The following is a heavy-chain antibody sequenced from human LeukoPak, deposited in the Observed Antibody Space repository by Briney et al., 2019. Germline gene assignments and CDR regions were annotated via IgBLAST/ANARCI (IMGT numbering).Heavy chain of an antibody. CDR3: ARAYYDSSGYYEAAHYFDY. J-gene: IGHJ4*02. D-gene: IGHD3-22*01. CDR2: ISYDGSNK. CDR1: GFTFSSYA. V-gene: IGHV3-30-3*01. Sequence: GRSLRLSCAASGFTFSSYAMHWVRQAPGKGLEWVAVISYDGSNKYNADSVKGRFTISRDNSKNTLYLQMNSLRAEDTAVYYCARAYYDSSGYYEAAHYFDYWGQGTLVTVSS.